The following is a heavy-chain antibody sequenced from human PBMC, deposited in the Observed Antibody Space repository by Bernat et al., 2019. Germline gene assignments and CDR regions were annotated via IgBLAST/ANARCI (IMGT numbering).Heavy chain of an antibody. CDR2: IYWDDDK. J-gene: IGHJ5*02. V-gene: IGHV2-5*02. CDR3: DQGGGGMIDP. D-gene: IGHD3-16*01. CDR1: GFSLSTSGVG. Sequence: QITLKESGPTLVKPTQTLTLTCTFSGFSLSTSGVGVGWIRQPPGKALEWLALIYWDDDKRYSPSLKSRLTITKDTSKTQVVLTMTNMDPGDTATYYCDQGGGGMIDPWGQGTLVTVSS.